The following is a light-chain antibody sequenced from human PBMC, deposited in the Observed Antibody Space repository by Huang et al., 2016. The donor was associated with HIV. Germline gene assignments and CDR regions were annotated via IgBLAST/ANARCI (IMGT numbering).Light chain of an antibody. Sequence: DIQMTQSPSSLSSSVGDRVTITCQASQDISKSLNWYQQKPGKVPNLLIYDASNLETGVPSRFRVSGSGTDFSFTISSLQPEDIATYYCQQYDNLLPMYTFGQGTKLEIK. CDR3: QQYDNLLPMYT. CDR1: QDISKS. J-gene: IGKJ2*01. CDR2: DAS. V-gene: IGKV1-33*01.